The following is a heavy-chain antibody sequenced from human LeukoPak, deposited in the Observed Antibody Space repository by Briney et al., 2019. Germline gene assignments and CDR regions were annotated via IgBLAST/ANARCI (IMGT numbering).Heavy chain of an antibody. V-gene: IGHV4-39*01. D-gene: IGHD1-26*01. Sequence: SETLSLTCSVSGDSITGYYWGWIRQPPGKGLEWIGSIYYSGSTYYNPSLKSRVTISVDTSKNQFSLKLSSVTAADTAVYYCARHSPVGIFYFDYWGQGTLVTVSS. CDR3: ARHSPVGIFYFDY. CDR1: GDSITGYY. J-gene: IGHJ4*02. CDR2: IYYSGST.